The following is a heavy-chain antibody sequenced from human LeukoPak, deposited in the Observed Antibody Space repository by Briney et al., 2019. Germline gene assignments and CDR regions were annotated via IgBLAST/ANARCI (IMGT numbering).Heavy chain of an antibody. V-gene: IGHV1-18*01. CDR3: AKLDPPITEGARGDALHV. D-gene: IGHD1-26*01. Sequence: ASVKVSCKTSGYSFFTFGITWVRQAPGKALQWMGWTSPYDETPTYAQEFQGRVTRTTDTSTATAYMELTSLTSDDTAIYYCAKLDPPITEGARGDALHVWGQGTKVIVSS. J-gene: IGHJ3*01. CDR2: TSPYDETP. CDR1: GYSFFTFG.